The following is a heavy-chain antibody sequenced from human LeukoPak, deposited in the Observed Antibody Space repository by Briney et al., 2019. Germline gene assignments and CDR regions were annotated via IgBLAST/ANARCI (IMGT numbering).Heavy chain of an antibody. CDR3: AKLAKYFYGSETYYFFEH. CDR2: ISSSGNTT. D-gene: IGHD3-10*01. CDR1: GFTFSDYY. V-gene: IGHV3-11*04. Sequence: GSLRLSCAASGFTFSDYYMSWIRQAPGKGLECISYISSSGNTTYYADSVKGRFTISRDNAKNSLYLQMNSLRVEDTAVYYCAKLAKYFYGSETYYFFEHWGQGTPVTASS. J-gene: IGHJ4*02.